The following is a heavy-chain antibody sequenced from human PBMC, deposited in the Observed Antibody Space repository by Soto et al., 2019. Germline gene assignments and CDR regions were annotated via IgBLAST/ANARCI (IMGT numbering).Heavy chain of an antibody. CDR3: ARGLSPLWEDYYGMDV. J-gene: IGHJ6*02. CDR2: IYHSGST. CDR1: GGSISSGGYS. V-gene: IGHV4-30-2*01. Sequence: QLQLQESGSGLVKPSQTLSLTCAVSGGSISSGGYSWSWIRQPPGKGLEWIGYIYHSGSTYYNPSLNSRVTISVDRSKNQFSLKLSSVTAADTAVYYCARGLSPLWEDYYGMDVWGQGTTVTVSS. D-gene: IGHD1-26*01.